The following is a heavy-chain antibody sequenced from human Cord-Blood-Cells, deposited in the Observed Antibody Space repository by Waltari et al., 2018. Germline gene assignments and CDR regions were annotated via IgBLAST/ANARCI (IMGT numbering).Heavy chain of an antibody. CDR1: GFTVRSTY. CDR2: IYSGGST. V-gene: IGHV3-53*04. Sequence: EVQLVESGGGLVQPGGSLRLSCAASGFTVRSTYMSWVRQAPGKGLEWVSVIYSGGSTYYADSVKGRFTISRHNSKNTLYLQMNSLRAEDTAVYYCARDQSDAFDIWGQGTMVTVSS. CDR3: ARDQSDAFDI. J-gene: IGHJ3*02.